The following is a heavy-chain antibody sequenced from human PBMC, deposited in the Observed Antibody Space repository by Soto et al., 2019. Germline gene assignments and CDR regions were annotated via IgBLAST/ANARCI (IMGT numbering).Heavy chain of an antibody. D-gene: IGHD3-16*02. J-gene: IGHJ4*02. CDR3: SRDIDPNYDYIWGSYRLPFDY. Sequence: ASVQVSCKASGYTFTSYGISWVRQAPGQGLEWMVWISAYNGNTNYAQKLQGRVTMTTDTSTSTAYMELRSLRSDDTAVYYCSRDIDPNYDYIWGSYRLPFDYWGQGTLVTVSS. CDR1: GYTFTSYG. V-gene: IGHV1-18*01. CDR2: ISAYNGNT.